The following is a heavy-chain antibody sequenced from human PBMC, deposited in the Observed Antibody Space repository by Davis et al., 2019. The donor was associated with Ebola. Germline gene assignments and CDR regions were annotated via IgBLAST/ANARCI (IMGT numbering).Heavy chain of an antibody. CDR3: AKDGGFGELLVAAYSYYGMDV. Sequence: PGGSLRLSCAASGFTFSNYAMSWVRQAPGKGLEWVSSISGSGDNIAHADSVKGRFIISRDNSKNTLYLQMDSLRDEDTAVYYCAKDGGFGELLVAAYSYYGMDVWGQGTTVTVSS. D-gene: IGHD3-10*01. J-gene: IGHJ6*02. CDR2: ISGSGDNI. CDR1: GFTFSNYA. V-gene: IGHV3-23*01.